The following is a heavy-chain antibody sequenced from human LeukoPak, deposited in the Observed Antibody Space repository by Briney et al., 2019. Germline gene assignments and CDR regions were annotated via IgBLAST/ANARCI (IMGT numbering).Heavy chain of an antibody. Sequence: SVKVSCKASGGTFIGYTISWVRQAPGQGLEWMGRIIPILGIANYAQKFQGRVTITADKSTSTAYMELSSLRSEDTAVYYCARALGPDNDAFDIWGQGTMVTVSS. J-gene: IGHJ3*02. V-gene: IGHV1-69*02. CDR1: GGTFIGYT. CDR2: IIPILGIA. CDR3: ARALGPDNDAFDI. D-gene: IGHD1-14*01.